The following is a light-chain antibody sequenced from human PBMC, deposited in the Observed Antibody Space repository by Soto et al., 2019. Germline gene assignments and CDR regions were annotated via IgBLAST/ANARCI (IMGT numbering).Light chain of an antibody. CDR3: AAWDDSLSGVV. CDR2: RNN. J-gene: IGLJ3*02. Sequence: QSVLTQPPSASGTPGQTVTISCSGRFSNIGSNFIYWYQQLPGTAPKLLIYRNNERPSGVPDRFSASKSGTSASLAISGLRSEDEADYHCAAWDDSLSGVVFGGGTKGPS. CDR1: FSNIGSNF. V-gene: IGLV1-47*01.